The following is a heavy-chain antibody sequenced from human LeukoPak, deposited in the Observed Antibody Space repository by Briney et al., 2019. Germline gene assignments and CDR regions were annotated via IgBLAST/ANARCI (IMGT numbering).Heavy chain of an antibody. CDR2: IKQDGSEK. V-gene: IGHV3-7*01. CDR1: GLTFSSYW. Sequence: PGGSLRLSCAASGLTFSSYWMSWVRQAPGKGLEWVANIKQDGSEKYYVDSVKGRFTISRDNAKNSLYLQMNSLRAEDTAVYYCARDLQLFSTPSDYYYYMDVWGKGTTVTVSS. D-gene: IGHD2-15*01. CDR3: ARDLQLFSTPSDYYYYMDV. J-gene: IGHJ6*03.